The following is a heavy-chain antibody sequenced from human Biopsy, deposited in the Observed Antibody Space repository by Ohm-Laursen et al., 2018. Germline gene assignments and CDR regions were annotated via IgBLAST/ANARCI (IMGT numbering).Heavy chain of an antibody. J-gene: IGHJ3*01. CDR1: GGSISSSGDY. CDR3: ARLYRLDDYWNDDPPDAFDV. V-gene: IGHV4-61*08. D-gene: IGHD3-3*01. Sequence: ETLSLTCTVSGGSISSSGDYWSWIRQPPRKGLEWIGYISDRGSTNYNPSLRGRVTISVDTSKNQFSLKLTSVTAADTAVFFCARLYRLDDYWNDDPPDAFDVWGQGTMVTVSS. CDR2: ISDRGST.